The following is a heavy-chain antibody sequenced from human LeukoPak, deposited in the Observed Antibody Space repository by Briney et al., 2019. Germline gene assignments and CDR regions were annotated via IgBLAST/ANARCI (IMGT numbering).Heavy chain of an antibody. V-gene: IGHV3-23*01. CDR1: GFTFSSYG. Sequence: GGSLRLSCAASGFTFSSYGMSWVRQAPGKGLDWISAISGIGGSTYYADSVKGRFTISRDNSKNTLYLQMNSLRAEDTAVYYCAKDLVLRYFDWLFPDYWGQGTLVTVSS. CDR3: AKDLVLRYFDWLFPDY. D-gene: IGHD3-9*01. CDR2: ISGIGGST. J-gene: IGHJ4*02.